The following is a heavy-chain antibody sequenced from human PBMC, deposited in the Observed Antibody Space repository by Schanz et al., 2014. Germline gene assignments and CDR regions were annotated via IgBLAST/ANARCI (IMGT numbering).Heavy chain of an antibody. CDR1: GFTFSSYW. V-gene: IGHV3-74*02. J-gene: IGHJ5*02. CDR2: IKSDGSST. Sequence: VQLVASGGGVVQPGRSLRLSCAASGFTFSSYWMHWVRQVPGKGLVWVSRIKSDGSSTSYADSVKGRFTISRDNAKNTLYLQRNSLRAEDTAVYYCARPALWFGDNCFDPWGQGTLVAVSS. D-gene: IGHD3-10*01. CDR3: ARPALWFGDNCFDP.